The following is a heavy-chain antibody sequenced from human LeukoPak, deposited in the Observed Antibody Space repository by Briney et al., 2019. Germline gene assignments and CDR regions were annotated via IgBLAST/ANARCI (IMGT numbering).Heavy chain of an antibody. D-gene: IGHD3-10*01. CDR3: AKLGTFYYGSGTYSHFDY. CDR1: GFTFSSYA. J-gene: IGHJ4*02. Sequence: GGSLRLSCAASGFTFSSYAMSWVRQAPGKGLEWVSAISGSVGSTYYADSVRGRFTISRDNSKNTLYLQMNSLRAEDTAIYYCAKLGTFYYGSGTYSHFDYWGQGPLVTVSS. V-gene: IGHV3-23*01. CDR2: ISGSVGST.